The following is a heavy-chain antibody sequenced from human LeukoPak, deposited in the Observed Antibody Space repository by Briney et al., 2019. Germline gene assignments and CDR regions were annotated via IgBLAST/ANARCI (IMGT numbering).Heavy chain of an antibody. CDR3: AREILGGFNPGAY. V-gene: IGHV4-4*02. J-gene: IGHJ4*02. CDR2: IHRSGSP. CDR1: LDSTTSNF. Sequence: LETLCLTCTVSLDSTTSNFWSWVRQPPGKGLEWIGEIHRSGSPNYNPSLQSRVTISIDRSRNQIALELSSVTAADTAVYYCAREILGGFNPGAYWGQGTLGTVSS. D-gene: IGHD1-14*01.